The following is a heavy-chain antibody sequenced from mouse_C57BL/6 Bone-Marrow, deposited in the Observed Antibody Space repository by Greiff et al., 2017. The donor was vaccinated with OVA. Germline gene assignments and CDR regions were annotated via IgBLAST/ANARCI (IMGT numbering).Heavy chain of an antibody. Sequence: VQLQQSGAELVRPGASVKLSCTASGFNIKDDYMHWVKQRPEQGLEWIGWIDPENGDTEYASKFQGKATITADTSSNTAYLQLSSLTSEDTAVYYCTTYYYGSRRDWYFDVWGTGTTVTVSS. CDR1: GFNIKDDY. CDR2: IDPENGDT. V-gene: IGHV14-4*01. CDR3: TTYYYGSRRDWYFDV. J-gene: IGHJ1*03. D-gene: IGHD1-1*01.